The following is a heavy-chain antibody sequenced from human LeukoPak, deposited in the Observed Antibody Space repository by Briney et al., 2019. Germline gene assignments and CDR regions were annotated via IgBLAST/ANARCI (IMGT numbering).Heavy chain of an antibody. CDR3: ARETGSAVGSTDFDY. CDR2: ISYDGSNK. Sequence: GGSLRLSCAASGFTFSSYAMHWVRQAPGKGLEWVSVISYDGSNKYYADSVKGRFTISRDNSKNTLYLQMNSLRAEDTAVFYCARETGSAVGSTDFDYWGQGALVTVSS. J-gene: IGHJ4*02. CDR1: GFTFSSYA. D-gene: IGHD4-17*01. V-gene: IGHV3-30-3*01.